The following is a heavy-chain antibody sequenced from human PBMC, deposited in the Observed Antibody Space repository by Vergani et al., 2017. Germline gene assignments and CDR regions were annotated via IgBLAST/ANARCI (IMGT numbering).Heavy chain of an antibody. V-gene: IGHV1-69*18. CDR1: GGTFSSYA. D-gene: IGHD2-15*01. CDR3: ARDRRGVAATRYYYYYGMDV. CDR2: IIPLFGTA. J-gene: IGHJ6*02. Sequence: QVQLVQSGAEVKKPGSSVKVSCKASGGTFSSYAISWVRPAPGQGLEWMGRIIPLFGTANYAQKFQGRVTITAEESTSTANMELSSLRSEDTAVYYCARDRRGVAATRYYYYYGMDVWGQGTTVTVSS.